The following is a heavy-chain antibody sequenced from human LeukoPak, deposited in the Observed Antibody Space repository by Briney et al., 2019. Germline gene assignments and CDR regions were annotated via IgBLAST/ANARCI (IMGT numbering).Heavy chain of an antibody. CDR2: IYHSGST. J-gene: IGHJ4*02. Sequence: GSLRLSCAASGFTFSSSSMNWVRQAPGKGLEWIGSIYHSGSTYYNPSLKSRVTISVDTSKNQFSLRLRSVTAADTAVYYCARGKSRGSHIDYWGQGTLVTVSS. V-gene: IGHV4-38-2*01. D-gene: IGHD1-26*01. CDR3: ARGKSRGSHIDY. CDR1: GFTFSSSSM.